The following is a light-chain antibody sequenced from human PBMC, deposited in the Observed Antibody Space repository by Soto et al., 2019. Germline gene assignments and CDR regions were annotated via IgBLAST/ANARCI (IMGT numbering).Light chain of an antibody. V-gene: IGKV4-1*01. J-gene: IGKJ1*01. CDR3: QQCFSSPQT. CDR1: QSVLYSSNNKNY. Sequence: DIVMTQSPDSLAVSLGERATINCKSSQSVLYSSNNKNYLAWYQQKPGQPPKLLIYWASTRESGVPARFSGSGSGTDFTLTISSLQAEDVAVYYCQQCFSSPQTFGQGTKVEIK. CDR2: WAS.